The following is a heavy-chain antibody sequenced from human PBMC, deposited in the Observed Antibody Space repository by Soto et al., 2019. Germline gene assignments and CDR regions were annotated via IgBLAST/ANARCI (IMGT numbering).Heavy chain of an antibody. CDR3: AKDQLLWFGELSLPDY. CDR2: ISYDGSNK. D-gene: IGHD3-10*01. J-gene: IGHJ4*02. Sequence: QVQLVESGGGVVQPGRSLRLSCAASGFTFSSYGMHWVRQAPGKGLEWVAVISYDGSNKYYADSVKGRFTISRDNSKNTVYLQMNSLRAEDTAVYYCAKDQLLWFGELSLPDYWGQGTLVTVSS. CDR1: GFTFSSYG. V-gene: IGHV3-30*18.